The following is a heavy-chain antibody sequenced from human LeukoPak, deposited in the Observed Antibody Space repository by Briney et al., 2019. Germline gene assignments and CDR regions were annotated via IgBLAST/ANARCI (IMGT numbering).Heavy chain of an antibody. CDR3: AKSPTMVRSYYFDY. CDR2: ISGSGGST. V-gene: IGHV3-23*01. Sequence: AGGSLRLSCAASGCTFSSYAMSWVGQAPAKGLEWVSAISGSGGSTYYADSVKGRFTISRDNFKNTPYLQMNSLRAEDTAVYYCAKSPTMVRSYYFDYWGQGTLVTVSS. D-gene: IGHD3-10*01. J-gene: IGHJ4*02. CDR1: GCTFSSYA.